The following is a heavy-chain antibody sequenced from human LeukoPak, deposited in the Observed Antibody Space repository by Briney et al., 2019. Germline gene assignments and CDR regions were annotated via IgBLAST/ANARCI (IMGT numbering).Heavy chain of an antibody. CDR2: ISYDGGNK. D-gene: IGHD2-2*01. Sequence: GGSLRLSCAASGFTFSSYAMSWVRQAPGKGLEWVAVISYDGGNKYYADSVKGRFTISRDNSKNTLYLQMNSLRAEDTAVYYCAREDIVVVPAAMEVYYYYGMDVWGQGTTVTVSS. CDR3: AREDIVVVPAAMEVYYYYGMDV. V-gene: IGHV3-30-3*01. CDR1: GFTFSSYA. J-gene: IGHJ6*02.